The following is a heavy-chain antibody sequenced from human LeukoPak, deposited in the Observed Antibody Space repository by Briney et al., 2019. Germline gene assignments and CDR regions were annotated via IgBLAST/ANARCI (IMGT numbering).Heavy chain of an antibody. J-gene: IGHJ4*02. Sequence: GGSLRLSCAASGFTFSSYAMSWVRQAPGKGLEWVSGISGSGGSTYYADSVKGRFTISRDNAKNSLYLQMNSLRAEDTAVYYCASGYSSSWYDGYWGQGTLVTVSS. D-gene: IGHD6-13*01. CDR2: ISGSGGST. V-gene: IGHV3-23*01. CDR3: ASGYSSSWYDGY. CDR1: GFTFSSYA.